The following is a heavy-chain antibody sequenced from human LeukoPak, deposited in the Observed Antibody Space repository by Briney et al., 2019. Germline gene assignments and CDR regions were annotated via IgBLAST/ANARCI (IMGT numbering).Heavy chain of an antibody. CDR2: ITNDGSRQ. CDR3: ARYGSGNYIFDY. V-gene: IGHV3-33*05. CDR1: IFVFSEYY. J-gene: IGHJ4*02. D-gene: IGHD3-10*01. Sequence: PGGSLRLSCETSIFVFSEYYMHWVRLAPGKGLEWLAVITNDGSRQYYADSVKGRFTISRDNAKNSLYLQMNSLRAEDTAVYYCARYGSGNYIFDYWGQGTLVTVSS.